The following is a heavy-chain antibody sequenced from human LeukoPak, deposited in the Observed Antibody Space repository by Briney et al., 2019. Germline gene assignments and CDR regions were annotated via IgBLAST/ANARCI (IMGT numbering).Heavy chain of an antibody. J-gene: IGHJ6*04. CDR1: GFTLSSYW. V-gene: IGHV3-7*03. Sequence: GGSLRLSCAASGFTLSSYWMSWVRQAPGKGLEWVANIKQDGSEKYYVDSVKGRFTISRDNAKNSLYLQMNSLRAEDTAVYYCASGNGMDVWGKGTTVTVSS. D-gene: IGHD1-26*01. CDR2: IKQDGSEK. CDR3: ASGNGMDV.